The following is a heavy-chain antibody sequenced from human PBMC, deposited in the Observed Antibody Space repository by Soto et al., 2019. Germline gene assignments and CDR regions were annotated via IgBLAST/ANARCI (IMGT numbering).Heavy chain of an antibody. V-gene: IGHV3-23*01. CDR2: ISDSGGST. D-gene: IGHD1-26*01. Sequence: EVQLLESGGGLVQPGGSLRLSCAASGFTISSYAMSRVRQAPGKGLEWVSAISDSGGSTYYADSVKGRFTISRDNSKNTLYLQMNSLRAEDTAVYYCAKAIVGATLYYYYGMDVWGQGTTVTVSS. J-gene: IGHJ6*02. CDR3: AKAIVGATLYYYYGMDV. CDR1: GFTISSYA.